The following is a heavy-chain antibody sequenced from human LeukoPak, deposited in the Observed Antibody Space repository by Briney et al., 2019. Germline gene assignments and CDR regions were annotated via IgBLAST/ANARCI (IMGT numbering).Heavy chain of an antibody. J-gene: IGHJ6*02. CDR1: GFTFSSYA. Sequence: PGGSLRLSCAASGFTFSSYAMHLVRQAPGKGLEWVAVISYDGSNKYYADSVKGRFTISRDNSKNTLYLQMNSLRAEDTAVYYCAKGRYYYYYGMDVWGQGTTVTVSS. CDR3: AKGRYYYYYGMDV. CDR2: ISYDGSNK. V-gene: IGHV3-30-3*01.